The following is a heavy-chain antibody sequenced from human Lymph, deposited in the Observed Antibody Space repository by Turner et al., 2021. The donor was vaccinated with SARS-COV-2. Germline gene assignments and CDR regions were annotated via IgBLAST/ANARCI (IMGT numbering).Heavy chain of an antibody. CDR3: AKGVRGAMIVVVIPYFDY. CDR1: GFTFSSYA. V-gene: IGHV3-23*01. J-gene: IGHJ4*02. D-gene: IGHD3-22*01. CDR2: ISGSGGDT. Sequence: EVQLFESGGGLVHPGGSLRLSCSASGFTFSSYAMSWVRQAPGKGLEWVSAISGSGGDTYYADSVKGRFTISRDNSKNTLYLQMNSLRAEDTAVYYCAKGVRGAMIVVVIPYFDYWGQGTLVTVSS.